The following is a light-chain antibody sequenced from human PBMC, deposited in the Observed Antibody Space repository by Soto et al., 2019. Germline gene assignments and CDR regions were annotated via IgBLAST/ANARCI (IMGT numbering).Light chain of an antibody. V-gene: IGLV1-44*01. CDR3: AAWDGSLNGWV. CDR2: SND. Sequence: QSVLTQAPSASGTPGQRVTISCSGSSSNIGSNTVSWYQQGPGTAHKLLIYSNDQRPSGVPDRFSGSKSGTSASLAIGGLQSEDEADYYCAAWDGSLNGWVFGGGTKLTVL. CDR1: SSNIGSNT. J-gene: IGLJ2*01.